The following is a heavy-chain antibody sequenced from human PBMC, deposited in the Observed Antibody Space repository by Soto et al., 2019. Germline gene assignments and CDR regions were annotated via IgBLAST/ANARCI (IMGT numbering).Heavy chain of an antibody. V-gene: IGHV3-23*01. D-gene: IGHD3-22*01. J-gene: IGHJ3*02. CDR2: ISGSGGST. CDR1: GFTFSSYA. Sequence: SLKISCAASGFTFSSYAMSWVIQAPGKGLEWVSAISGSGGSTYYADSVTGRFTISRDNSKNTLYLQMNSLRAEDTAVYYCASLSLTMIVVAHGAFDIWGQGTMVTVSS. CDR3: ASLSLTMIVVAHGAFDI.